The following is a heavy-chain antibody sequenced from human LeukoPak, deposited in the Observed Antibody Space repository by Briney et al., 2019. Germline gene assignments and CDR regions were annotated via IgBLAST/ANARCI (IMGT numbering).Heavy chain of an antibody. CDR2: IYYSGNT. V-gene: IGHV4-61*10. Sequence: SETLSLTCTVSGGSISSGSYYWSWIRQPAGKGLEWIGYIYYSGNTNYNPSLKSRVTILVDTSKNQVSLKLSSVTAADTAVYFCARDWGVGGRPGYMDVWGKGTTVTVSS. D-gene: IGHD6-6*01. CDR1: GGSISSGSYY. CDR3: ARDWGVGGRPGYMDV. J-gene: IGHJ6*03.